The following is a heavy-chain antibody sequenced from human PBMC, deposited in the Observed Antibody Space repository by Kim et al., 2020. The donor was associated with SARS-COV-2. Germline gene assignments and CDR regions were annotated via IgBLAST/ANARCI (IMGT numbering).Heavy chain of an antibody. J-gene: IGHJ4*02. V-gene: IGHV3-30*01. Sequence: YVGSGKGRRTNSRDNSKNTRYLQMNSLRAEDTAVYYCARPNYDFWSGYFDYWGQGTLVTVSS. D-gene: IGHD3-3*01. CDR3: ARPNYDFWSGYFDY.